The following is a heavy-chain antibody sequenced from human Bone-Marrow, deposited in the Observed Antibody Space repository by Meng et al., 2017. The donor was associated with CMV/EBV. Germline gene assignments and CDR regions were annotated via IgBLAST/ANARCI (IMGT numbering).Heavy chain of an antibody. J-gene: IGHJ6*02. CDR2: ISGGGETT. CDR1: GFIFSTYV. Sequence: GESLKISCAGSGFIFSTYVMSWVRQAPRKGLEWLSVISGGGETTYYEASVKDRFTISRDNSKNTVYLQMNSLRAEDTAIYYCAKGGINYDSFPRAGLMDVWVQGTTVTVSS. CDR3: AKGGINYDSFPRAGLMDV. V-gene: IGHV3-23*01. D-gene: IGHD3-3*01.